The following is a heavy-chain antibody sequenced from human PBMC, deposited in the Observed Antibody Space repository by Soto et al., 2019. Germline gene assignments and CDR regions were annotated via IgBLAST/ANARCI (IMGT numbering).Heavy chain of an antibody. CDR3: ARDRTGTQLTFDY. CDR1: GGSISSGDYY. Sequence: SETLSLTCTVSGGSISSGDYYWSWIRQPPGKGLEWIGYIYYSGSTYYNPSLKSRVTISVDTSKNQFSLKLSSVTAADTAVYYCARDRTGTQLTFDYWGQGTLVTVSS. J-gene: IGHJ4*02. D-gene: IGHD2-2*01. V-gene: IGHV4-30-4*01. CDR2: IYYSGST.